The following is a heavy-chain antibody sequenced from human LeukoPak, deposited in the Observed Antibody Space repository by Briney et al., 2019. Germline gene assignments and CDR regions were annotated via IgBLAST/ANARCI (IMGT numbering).Heavy chain of an antibody. J-gene: IGHJ4*02. CDR3: AKVGIFGLVTYYFDY. CDR2: ISWNSGLI. CDR1: GFTFDEYA. V-gene: IGHV3-9*01. D-gene: IGHD3/OR15-3a*01. Sequence: GGSLRLSCAVSGFTFDEYAMHWVRQAPGKGLEWVSGISWNSGLIDYADSVKSRFTISRDNAKNSLYLQMNSLKAEDTAFYYCAKVGIFGLVTYYFDYWGQGTLVTVSS.